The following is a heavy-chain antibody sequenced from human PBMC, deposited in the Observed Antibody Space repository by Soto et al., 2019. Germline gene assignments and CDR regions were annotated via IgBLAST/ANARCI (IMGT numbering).Heavy chain of an antibody. D-gene: IGHD6-19*01. CDR3: AKDKSISVGGRGNYYYYNMDH. CDR1: GFAFSSYD. J-gene: IGHJ6*01. CDR2: VSYDGSNE. V-gene: IGHV3-30*18. Sequence: PGGSLRLSCAGSGFAFSSYDMYWVRQAPGKGLEWVAVVSYDGSNEFYADSVKGRFTISRDNSKNTLYLQMHSLRAEDTAVYYFAKDKSISVGGRGNYYYYNMDHWGQGTTVTVSS.